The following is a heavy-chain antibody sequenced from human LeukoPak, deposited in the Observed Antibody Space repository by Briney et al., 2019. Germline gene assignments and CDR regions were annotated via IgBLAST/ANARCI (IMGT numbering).Heavy chain of an antibody. D-gene: IGHD3-10*01. V-gene: IGHV4-4*02. CDR1: GGSISSSNW. CDR3: ARAVRGVIIARHFDY. J-gene: IGHJ4*02. CDR2: IYHSGST. Sequence: SGTLSLTCAVSGGSISSSNWWSWVRQPPGKGLEWIGEIYHSGSTNYNPSLKSRVTISVDKSKNQFSLKLSSVTAADTAVYYCARAVRGVIIARHFDYWGQGTLVTVSS.